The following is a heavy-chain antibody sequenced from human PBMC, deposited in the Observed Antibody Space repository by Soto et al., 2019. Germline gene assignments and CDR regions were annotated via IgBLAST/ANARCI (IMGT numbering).Heavy chain of an antibody. V-gene: IGHV3-7*03. Sequence: EVQLVESGGGLVQPGGSLRLSCAASGFTFSSYWMSWVRQAPGKGLEWVANIKQDGSEKYYVDSVKGRFTISRDNAKNSLYLQMNSLRAEDTAVYYCARDRIDGRQWLADYYYYYGMDVWGQGTTVTVSS. D-gene: IGHD6-19*01. J-gene: IGHJ6*02. CDR3: ARDRIDGRQWLADYYYYYGMDV. CDR2: IKQDGSEK. CDR1: GFTFSSYW.